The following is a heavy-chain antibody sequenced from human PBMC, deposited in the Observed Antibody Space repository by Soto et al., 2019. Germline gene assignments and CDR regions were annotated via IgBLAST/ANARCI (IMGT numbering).Heavy chain of an antibody. CDR1: GYTFTGYY. D-gene: IGHD6-13*01. CDR2: INPNSGGT. Sequence: ASVKVSCKASGYTFTGYYMHWVRQAPGQGLEWMGWINPNSGGTNYAQKFQGWVTMTRDTSISTAYMELSRLRSDDTAVYYCARDRSIAAAADYYYGMDVWGQGTTVTVSS. J-gene: IGHJ6*02. V-gene: IGHV1-2*04. CDR3: ARDRSIAAAADYYYGMDV.